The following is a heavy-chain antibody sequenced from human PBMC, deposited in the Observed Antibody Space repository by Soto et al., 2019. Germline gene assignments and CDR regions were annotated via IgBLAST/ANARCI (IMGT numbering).Heavy chain of an antibody. CDR1: GFTFRNYW. V-gene: IGHV3-74*01. J-gene: IGHJ4*02. Sequence: EVQLVESGGGLVQPGGSLRLSCAASGFTFRNYWMHWVRQVPGKGLVWVSRVNSEGSGTRYADAVRGRFTISRDNTKNKVYLQMKSLRPDDTAVYYGVTGPRDIVVLEDATAGFDSWGQGALVTVSS. D-gene: IGHD2-15*01. CDR2: VNSEGSGT. CDR3: VTGPRDIVVLEDATAGFDS.